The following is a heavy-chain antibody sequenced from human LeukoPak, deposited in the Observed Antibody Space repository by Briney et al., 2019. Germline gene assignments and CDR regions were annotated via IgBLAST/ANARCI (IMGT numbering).Heavy chain of an antibody. V-gene: IGHV1-3*01. CDR2: INAGNGNT. CDR3: ARQTYYYGSGSYQIDY. D-gene: IGHD3-10*01. J-gene: IGHJ4*02. Sequence: GASVKVSCKASVYTCTSYAMHWVRQAPGQRLEWMGWINAGNGNTKYSQKFQGRVTITRDTSASTAYMELSSLRSEDTAVYYCARQTYYYGSGSYQIDYWGQGTLVTVSS. CDR1: VYTCTSYA.